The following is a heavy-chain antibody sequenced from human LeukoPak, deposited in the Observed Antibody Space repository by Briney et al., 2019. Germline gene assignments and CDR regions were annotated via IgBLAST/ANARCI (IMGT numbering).Heavy chain of an antibody. V-gene: IGHV3-23*01. J-gene: IGHJ4*02. D-gene: IGHD1-14*01. CDR3: ARDLREVPE. CDR2: ISGSGGST. CDR1: GFSFSNYA. Sequence: GGSLRLSCVPSGFSFSNYAMSWVRQAPGKGLEWVSGISGSGGSTYHADSVKGRFTISRDNSKNTLYLQMNSLRAEDTAVYYCARDLREVPEWGQGTLVTVSS.